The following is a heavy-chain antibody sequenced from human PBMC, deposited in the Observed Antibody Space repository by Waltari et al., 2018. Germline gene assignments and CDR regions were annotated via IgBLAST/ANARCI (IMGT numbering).Heavy chain of an antibody. CDR3: AREIYGGNSRPLDS. CDR2: IYYNGDN. V-gene: IGHV4-59*01. CDR1: GGPITSYF. D-gene: IGHD2-21*02. J-gene: IGHJ4*02. Sequence: QVELQESGPGLLRPSETLSLTCVVSGGPITSYFWHWVRQPPGKGLEWICYIYYNGDNNYNSSRGSRVTISVDTSKNQFSLKLNSVTAADTAVYYCAREIYGGNSRPLDSWGQGKLVTVAS.